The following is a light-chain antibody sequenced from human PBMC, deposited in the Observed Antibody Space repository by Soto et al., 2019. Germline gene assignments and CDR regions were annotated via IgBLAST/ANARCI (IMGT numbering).Light chain of an antibody. J-gene: IGLJ1*01. CDR3: NSYTPSTTFV. Sequence: QSVLTQPASVSGSPGQSITISCTGSSSDVGTYNYVSWYQQHPGKAPKLIIYDVSNRPSGVSNRFSGSKSGNTASLTISGLQAEDEADYYCNSYTPSTTFVFGTGTKLTVL. V-gene: IGLV2-14*01. CDR2: DVS. CDR1: SSDVGTYNY.